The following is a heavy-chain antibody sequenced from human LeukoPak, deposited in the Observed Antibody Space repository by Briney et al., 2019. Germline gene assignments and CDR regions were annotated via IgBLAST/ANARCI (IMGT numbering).Heavy chain of an antibody. Sequence: SVKVSCKASGGTFSSYAISWVRQAPGQGLEWMGGIIPIFGTANYAQKFQGRVTITTDESTSTAYMELSSLRSEDTAVYYCARGPLRFSLRYYYYMDVWGKGTTVTVSS. CDR3: ARGPLRFSLRYYYYMDV. D-gene: IGHD3-3*01. CDR1: GGTFSSYA. J-gene: IGHJ6*03. CDR2: IIPIFGTA. V-gene: IGHV1-69*05.